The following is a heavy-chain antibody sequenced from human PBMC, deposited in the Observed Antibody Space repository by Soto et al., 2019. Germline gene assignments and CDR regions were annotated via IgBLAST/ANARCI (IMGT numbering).Heavy chain of an antibody. V-gene: IGHV2-5*02. CDR1: GFSLSTSGVG. Sequence: QITLKESGPSLVKPTQTLTLTCTFSGFSLSTSGVGVGWFRQPPGKALEWLAVIYWDDYKHYSPSLKSRLTIPQDPPQKPVGLKITKLDPVDTATYFLSTKGYGDHPIGHWGQGTLVTVSS. CDR2: IYWDDYK. J-gene: IGHJ4*02. D-gene: IGHD4-17*01. CDR3: STKGYGDHPIGH.